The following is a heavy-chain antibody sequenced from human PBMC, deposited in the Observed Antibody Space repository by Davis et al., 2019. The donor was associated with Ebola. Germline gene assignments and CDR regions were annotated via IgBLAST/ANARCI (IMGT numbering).Heavy chain of an antibody. D-gene: IGHD3-16*02. V-gene: IGHV1-8*01. J-gene: IGHJ4*02. CDR3: AREIKRAEQGSFFEN. CDR2: MNPTSGNT. Sequence: AASVKVSCKASGYSFNSYNINWVRQAAGQGLEWMGWMNPTSGNTGYAQNFQGRVTMTRNTSITTAYMQLSSLRSEDSAVYYCAREIKRAEQGSFFENWGQGTLVTVSS. CDR1: GYSFNSYN.